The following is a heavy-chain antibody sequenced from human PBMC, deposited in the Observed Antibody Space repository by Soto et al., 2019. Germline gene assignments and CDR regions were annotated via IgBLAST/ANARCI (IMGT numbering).Heavy chain of an antibody. CDR1: GFTFSSYS. V-gene: IGHV3-21*01. D-gene: IGHD2-2*01. CDR2: ISSSSSYI. J-gene: IGHJ4*02. Sequence: GGSLRLSCAASGFTFSSYSMNWVRQAPGKGLEWVSSISSSSSYIYYAESVKGRFTISRDNAKNSLYLQMNSLRAEDTAVYYCAREEGYCSSTSCRGYYFDYWGQGTLVTVSS. CDR3: AREEGYCSSTSCRGYYFDY.